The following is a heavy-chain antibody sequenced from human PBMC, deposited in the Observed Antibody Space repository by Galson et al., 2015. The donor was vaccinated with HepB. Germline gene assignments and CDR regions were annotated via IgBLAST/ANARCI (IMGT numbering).Heavy chain of an antibody. V-gene: IGHV3-30-3*01. CDR1: GFTFSSYA. Sequence: SLRLSCAASGFTFSSYAMHWVRQAPGKGLEWVAVISYDGSNKYYADSVKGRFTISRDNSENTLYLQMNSLRAEDTAVYYCARDRRGGVYARSNWFDPWGQGTLVTVSS. CDR3: ARDRRGGVYARSNWFDP. CDR2: ISYDGSNK. J-gene: IGHJ5*02. D-gene: IGHD2-8*01.